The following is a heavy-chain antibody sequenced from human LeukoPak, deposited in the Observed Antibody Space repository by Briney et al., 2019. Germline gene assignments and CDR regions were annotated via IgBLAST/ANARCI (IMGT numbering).Heavy chain of an antibody. J-gene: IGHJ4*02. CDR1: RYTLTELS. CDR3: ATSDILTGYTVDY. CDR2: FDPEDGET. D-gene: IGHD3-9*01. V-gene: IGHV1-24*01. Sequence: GASVKVSCKVSRYTLTELSMHWVRQAPGKGLEWMGGFDPEDGETIYAQKFQGRVTMTEDTSTDTAYMELSSLRSEDTAVYYCATSDILTGYTVDYWGQGTLVTVPS.